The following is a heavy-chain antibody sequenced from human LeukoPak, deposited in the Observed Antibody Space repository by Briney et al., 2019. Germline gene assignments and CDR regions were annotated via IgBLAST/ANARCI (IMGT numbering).Heavy chain of an antibody. V-gene: IGHV3-64*01. CDR3: ARDWGYDFWSGYLDY. D-gene: IGHD3-3*01. CDR1: GFTFSSYA. J-gene: IGHJ4*02. CDR2: ISSNGGST. Sequence: GGSLRLSCAASGFTFSSYAMHWVRQAPGKGLEYVSAISSNGGSTYYANSVEGRFTISRDNSKNTLYLQMGSLRAEDMAVYYCARDWGYDFWSGYLDYWGQGTLVTVSS.